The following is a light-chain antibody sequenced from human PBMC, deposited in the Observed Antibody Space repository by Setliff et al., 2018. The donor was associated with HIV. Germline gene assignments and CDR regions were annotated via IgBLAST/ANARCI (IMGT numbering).Light chain of an antibody. Sequence: QSALTQPPSASGSPGQSVTISCTGTSSDVGGYNYVSWYQQQPDKAPKLIIYDVTKRPSGVPDRFSGSKSGNTASLTISGLQSEDEGDYFCCSYAGTYTSLYVFGAGTKVTVL. CDR2: DVT. CDR1: SSDVGGYNY. J-gene: IGLJ1*01. V-gene: IGLV2-11*01. CDR3: CSYAGTYTSLYV.